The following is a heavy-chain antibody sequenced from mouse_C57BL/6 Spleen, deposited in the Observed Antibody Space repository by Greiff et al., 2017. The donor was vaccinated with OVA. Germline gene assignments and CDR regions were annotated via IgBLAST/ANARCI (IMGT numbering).Heavy chain of an antibody. CDR2: INPSTGGT. J-gene: IGHJ3*01. D-gene: IGHD2-5*01. Sequence: EVQLKESGPELVKPGASVKISCKASGYSFTGYYMNWVKQSPEKSLEWIGEINPSTGGTTYNQKFKAKATLTVDKSSSTAYMQLKSLTSEDSAVYYCARPEYSNYDRFAYWGQGTLVTVSA. CDR3: ARPEYSNYDRFAY. V-gene: IGHV1-42*01. CDR1: GYSFTGYY.